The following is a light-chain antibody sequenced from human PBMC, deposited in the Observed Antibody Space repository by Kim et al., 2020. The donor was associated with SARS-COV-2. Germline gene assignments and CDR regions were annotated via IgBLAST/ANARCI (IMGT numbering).Light chain of an antibody. CDR3: QQTFSTQYS. CDR2: AAS. V-gene: IGKV1-39*01. CDR1: QSVSIN. J-gene: IGKJ2*03. Sequence: DIEMTQSPSALSASVGDRVTISCRASQSVSINLNWYQQKPGKAPRLLISAASSLQSGVPSRFSGSGSGTGFTLTINSLQPEDFGSYYFQQTFSTQYSFGQGTKLEIK.